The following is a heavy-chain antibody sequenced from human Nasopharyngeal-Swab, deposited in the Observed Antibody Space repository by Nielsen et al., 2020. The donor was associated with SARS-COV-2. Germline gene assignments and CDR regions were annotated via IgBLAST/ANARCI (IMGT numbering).Heavy chain of an antibody. D-gene: IGHD6-6*01. CDR1: GFTFSSYA. CDR3: ASARPVFDY. J-gene: IGHJ4*02. V-gene: IGHV3-30-3*01. Sequence: GESLKISCAASGFTFSSYAMHWVRQAPGKGLEWVAVISYDGSNKYYADSVKCRFTISRDNSKNTLYLQLNSLRAVDTAVYYCASARPVFDYWGQGTLVTVSS. CDR2: ISYDGSNK.